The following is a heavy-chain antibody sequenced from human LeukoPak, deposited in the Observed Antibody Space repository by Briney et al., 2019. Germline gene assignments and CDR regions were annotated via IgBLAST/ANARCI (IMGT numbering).Heavy chain of an antibody. CDR3: AAGGVLGMDV. J-gene: IGHJ6*03. V-gene: IGHV1-58*02. CDR2: IVAGSGNT. Sequence: SVKVSCKASGFTFTSSTMQWVRQARGQRLEWIGWIVAGSGNTNYAQKFQERVTITRDMSTSTAYMELSSLRSEDTAVYYCAAGGVLGMDVWGKGTTVTVSS. D-gene: IGHD1-26*01. CDR1: GFTFTSST.